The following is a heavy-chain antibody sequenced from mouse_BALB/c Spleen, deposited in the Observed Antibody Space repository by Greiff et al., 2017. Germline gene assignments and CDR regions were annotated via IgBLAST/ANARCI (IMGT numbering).Heavy chain of an antibody. CDR3: ARGGNPYAMDY. CDR1: GYTFSSYW. V-gene: IGHV1-9*01. D-gene: IGHD2-1*01. CDR2: ILPGSGST. J-gene: IGHJ4*01. Sequence: LMKPGASVKISCKATGYTFSSYWIEWVKQRPGHGLEWIGEILPGSGSTNYNEKFKGKATFTADTSSNTAYMQLSSLTSEDSAVYYCARGGNPYAMDYWGQGTSVTVSS.